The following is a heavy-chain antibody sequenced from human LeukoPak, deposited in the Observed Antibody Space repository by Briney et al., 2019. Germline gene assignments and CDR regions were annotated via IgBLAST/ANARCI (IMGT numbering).Heavy chain of an antibody. D-gene: IGHD3-3*01. CDR1: GFTFNDYT. CDR3: ARERNFYYFDY. Sequence: KPGRSLRLSCAASGFTFNDYTMTWVRQAPGKGLEWVSSITGDCNYIFYADSVKGRFTISRDNAQSSLFLELNCLRGEDTPVYYCARERNFYYFDYWGQGALVTVSS. CDR2: ITGDCNYI. J-gene: IGHJ4*02. V-gene: IGHV3-21*01.